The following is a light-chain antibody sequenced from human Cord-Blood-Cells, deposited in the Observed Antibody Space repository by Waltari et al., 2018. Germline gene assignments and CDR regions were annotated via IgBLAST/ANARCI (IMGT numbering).Light chain of an antibody. CDR3: QQYGSSLWT. V-gene: IGKV3-20*01. CDR2: GAS. CDR1: QSVSSSY. Sequence: EIVLTQSPRPLSLSPGERATLSCRASQSVSSSYLAWYQHKPGQAPRLLIYGASSRATGSPDRFSGSGSGTDFTLTISRLEPEDFAVYYCQQYGSSLWTFGQGTKVEIK. J-gene: IGKJ1*01.